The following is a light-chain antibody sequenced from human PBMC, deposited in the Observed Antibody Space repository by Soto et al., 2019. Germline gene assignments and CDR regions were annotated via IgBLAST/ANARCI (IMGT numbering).Light chain of an antibody. CDR1: NSDVGNYNL. CDR3: CSYAGNTTFK. CDR2: AVS. Sequence: QSVLTQPASVSGSPGQWITISCAGTNSDVGNYNLVSWYQHHPGKAPRLIIHAVSKRPSGISDRFSGSKSGSTASLTISGLQPEDEADYHCCSYAGNTTFKFGGGTQLTVL. V-gene: IGLV2-23*02. J-gene: IGLJ2*01.